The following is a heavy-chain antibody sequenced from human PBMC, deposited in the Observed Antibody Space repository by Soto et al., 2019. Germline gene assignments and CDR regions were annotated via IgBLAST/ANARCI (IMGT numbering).Heavy chain of an antibody. CDR1: GGSISSSNW. Sequence: ETLSLTCAVSGGSISSSNWWSWVRQPPGKGLEWIGEIYHSGSTNYNPSLKSRVTISVDKSKNQFSLKLSSVTAADTAVYYCARNYYGSGSYSSWGQGTLVTVSS. D-gene: IGHD3-10*01. CDR2: IYHSGST. J-gene: IGHJ5*02. CDR3: ARNYYGSGSYSS. V-gene: IGHV4-4*02.